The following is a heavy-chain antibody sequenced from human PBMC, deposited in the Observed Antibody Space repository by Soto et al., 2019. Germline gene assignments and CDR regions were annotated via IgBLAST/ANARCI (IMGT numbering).Heavy chain of an antibody. V-gene: IGHV1-46*03. CDR1: GYTFTSYY. D-gene: IGHD2-21*02. CDR3: ARGGGIVVVTAPYDP. J-gene: IGHJ5*02. CDR2: INPSGGST. Sequence: ASVKVSCKASGYTFTSYYMHWVRQAPGQGLEWMGIINPSGGSTSYAQKFQGRVTMTRDTSTSTIYMELSSLRSEDTAVYYCARGGGIVVVTAPYDPWGQGTLVTVSS.